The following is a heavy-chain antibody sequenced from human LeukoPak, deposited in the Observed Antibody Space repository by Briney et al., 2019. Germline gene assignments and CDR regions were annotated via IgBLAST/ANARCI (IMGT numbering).Heavy chain of an antibody. D-gene: IGHD3-22*01. V-gene: IGHV3-66*02. J-gene: IGHJ4*02. CDR2: IYSGGST. CDR3: AREVEYYYDSSGYYLGGYYFDY. CDR1: GFSFSSYA. Sequence: GGSLRLSCAASGFSFSSYAMSWVRQAPGKGLEWVSVIYSGGSTYYADSVKGRFTISRDNSKNTPYLQMNSLRAEDTAVYYCAREVEYYYDSSGYYLGGYYFDYWGQGTLVTVSS.